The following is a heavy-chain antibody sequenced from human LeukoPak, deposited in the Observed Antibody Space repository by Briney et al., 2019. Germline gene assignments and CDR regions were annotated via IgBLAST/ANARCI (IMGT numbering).Heavy chain of an antibody. J-gene: IGHJ4*02. V-gene: IGHV3-30-3*01. CDR3: ARDFVAVAGTEGFDY. Sequence: GRSLRLSCAAPGFTFSSYAMHWVRQAPGKGLEWVAVISYDGSNKYYADSVKGRFTISRDNSKNTLYLQMNSLRAEDTAVYYCARDFVAVAGTEGFDYWGQGTLVTVSS. CDR1: GFTFSSYA. D-gene: IGHD6-19*01. CDR2: ISYDGSNK.